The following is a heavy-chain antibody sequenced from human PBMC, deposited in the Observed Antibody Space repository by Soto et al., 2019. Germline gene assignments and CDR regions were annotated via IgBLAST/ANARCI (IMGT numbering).Heavy chain of an antibody. CDR2: IYYSGST. D-gene: IGHD2-21*02. V-gene: IGHV4-30-4*01. J-gene: IGHJ5*02. CDR3: ARDGDGGYSHGWSDP. Sequence: QVQLQESGPGLVKPSQTLSLTCTVSGGSISSGDYYWMRIRQPPGQGLVWIGYIYYSGSTYYNLSRKSPVTISVDTSKNQFSLKLSSVTAADTAVYYCARDGDGGYSHGWSDPWGQGTLVTVSS. CDR1: GGSISSGDYY.